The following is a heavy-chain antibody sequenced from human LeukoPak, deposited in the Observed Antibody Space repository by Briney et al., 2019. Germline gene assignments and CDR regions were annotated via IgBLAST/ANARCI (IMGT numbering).Heavy chain of an antibody. J-gene: IGHJ4*02. CDR2: IYYTGT. Sequence: PSETLSLPCTVSGGSVTDYYWSWIRQSPGKGLEWIGYIYYTGTSYNPSLKSRVTISADTSKNQFSLKLSSVTAADTAVYYCARAPYDFWSGYYGGLYFDYWGQGTLVTVSS. V-gene: IGHV4-59*02. CDR3: ARAPYDFWSGYYGGLYFDY. D-gene: IGHD3-3*01. CDR1: GGSVTDYY.